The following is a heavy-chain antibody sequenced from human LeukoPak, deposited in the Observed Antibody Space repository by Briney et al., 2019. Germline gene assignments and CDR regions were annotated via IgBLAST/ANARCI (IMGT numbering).Heavy chain of an antibody. Sequence: GGSLRLSGAASGFTLRSSSKSWVRQAQGKGLEWVSAITDAVGSTHYADSVKGRFTISSVNSKNTVYLQMNSLRPEDMAVYYCAKEIFSGLLYIDYWGQGTLVTVSS. J-gene: IGHJ4*02. D-gene: IGHD5-12*01. CDR1: GFTLRSSS. CDR2: ITDAVGST. CDR3: AKEIFSGLLYIDY. V-gene: IGHV3-23*01.